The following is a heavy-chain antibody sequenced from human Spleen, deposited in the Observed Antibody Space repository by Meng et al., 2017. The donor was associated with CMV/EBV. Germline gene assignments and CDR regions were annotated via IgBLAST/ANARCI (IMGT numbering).Heavy chain of an antibody. D-gene: IGHD4-17*01. V-gene: IGHV3-48*03. Sequence: GESLKISCVASGFTFGSYAIHWVRQAPGKGLEWVSYISSSGSTIYYADSVKGRFTISRDNAKNSLCLQMNSLRAEDTAIYYCTRRSRYGDFWGQGTLVTVSS. J-gene: IGHJ4*02. CDR1: GFTFGSYA. CDR3: TRRSRYGDF. CDR2: ISSSGSTI.